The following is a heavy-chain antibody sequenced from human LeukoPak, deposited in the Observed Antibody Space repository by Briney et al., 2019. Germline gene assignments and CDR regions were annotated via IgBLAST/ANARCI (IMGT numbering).Heavy chain of an antibody. J-gene: IGHJ6*03. CDR3: TRDGIAAAGSFYYYYYYMDV. D-gene: IGHD6-13*01. CDR2: IRSKAYGGTT. CDR1: GFTFGDYA. V-gene: IGHV3-49*04. Sequence: PGRSLRLSCTASGFTFGDYAMSWVRQAPGKGLEGVGFIRSKAYGGTTEYAASVKGRFTISRDDSKSIAYLQMNSLKTEDTAVYYCTRDGIAAAGSFYYYYYYMDVWGKGTTVTVSS.